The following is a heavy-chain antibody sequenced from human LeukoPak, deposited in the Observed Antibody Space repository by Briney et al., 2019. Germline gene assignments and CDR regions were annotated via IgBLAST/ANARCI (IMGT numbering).Heavy chain of an antibody. D-gene: IGHD3-3*01. CDR1: GGSISSGGYY. CDR3: VREGRTKSGIDY. V-gene: IGHV4-31*03. Sequence: SETLSLTCTVSGGSISSGGYYWSWIRQHPGKGLEWIGYIFYSGSTYYNPSLKSRVTISVDTSKNQFSLKLSSVTAADTAAYYCVREGRTKSGIDYWGQGTLVTVSS. J-gene: IGHJ4*02. CDR2: IFYSGST.